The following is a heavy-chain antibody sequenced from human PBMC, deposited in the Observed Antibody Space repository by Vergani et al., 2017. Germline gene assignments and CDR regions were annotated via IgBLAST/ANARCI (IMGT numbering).Heavy chain of an antibody. D-gene: IGHD6-13*01. V-gene: IGHV1-69*02. CDR1: GGTFSSYT. CDR2: IIPILGIA. J-gene: IGHJ4*02. Sequence: QVQLVQSGAEVKKPGSSVKVSCKASGGTFSSYTISWVRQAPGQGLEWMGRIIPILGIANYAQKFQGRVTITADKSTSTAYMELSSLRSEDTAVYYCARSPHSSSWYSPPFDYWGQGTLVTVSS. CDR3: ARSPHSSSWYSPPFDY.